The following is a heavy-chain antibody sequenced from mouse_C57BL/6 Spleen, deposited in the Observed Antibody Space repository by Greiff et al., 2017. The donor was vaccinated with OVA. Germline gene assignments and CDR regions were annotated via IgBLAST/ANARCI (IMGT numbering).Heavy chain of an antibody. V-gene: IGHV1-81*01. CDR3: AYDYDGYYAMDY. CDR1: GYTFTSYG. D-gene: IGHD2-4*01. Sequence: QVQLQQSGAELARPGASVKLSCKASGYTFTSYGISWVKQRTGQGLEWIGEIYPRSGNTYYNEKFKGKATLTADKSSSTAYMELRSLTSEDSAVYFCAYDYDGYYAMDYWGQGTSVTVSS. J-gene: IGHJ4*01. CDR2: IYPRSGNT.